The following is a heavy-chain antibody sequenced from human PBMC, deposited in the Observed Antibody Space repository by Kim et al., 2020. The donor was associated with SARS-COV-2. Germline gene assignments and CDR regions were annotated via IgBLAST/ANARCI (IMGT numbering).Heavy chain of an antibody. CDR3: AREGHYYDSSGCLDY. CDR1: GFTFSSYW. V-gene: IGHV3-7*01. CDR2: IKQDGSEK. Sequence: GGSLRLSCAASGFTFSSYWMSWVRQAPGKGLEWVVNIKQDGSEKYYVDSVKGRFTISRDNAKNSLYLQMNSLRAEDTAVYYCAREGHYYDSSGCLDYWGQGTLVTVSS. D-gene: IGHD3-22*01. J-gene: IGHJ4*02.